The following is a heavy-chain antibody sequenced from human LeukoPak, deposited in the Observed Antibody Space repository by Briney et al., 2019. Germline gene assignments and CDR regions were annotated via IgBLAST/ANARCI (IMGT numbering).Heavy chain of an antibody. D-gene: IGHD1-1*01. V-gene: IGHV4-39*01. Sequence: PSETLSLTCTVSGGSISSSSYYWGWIRQPPGKRLEWIGSIYYSGSTYYNPSLKSRVTISVDTSKNQFSLKLSSVTAADTAIYYCASVTTGTTPTPNNWFDPWGQGTLVTVSS. CDR1: GGSISSSSYY. J-gene: IGHJ5*02. CDR2: IYYSGST. CDR3: ASVTTGTTPTPNNWFDP.